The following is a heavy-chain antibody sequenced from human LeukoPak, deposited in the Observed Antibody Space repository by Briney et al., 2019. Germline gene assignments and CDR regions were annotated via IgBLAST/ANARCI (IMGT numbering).Heavy chain of an antibody. CDR2: ISSSGSII. D-gene: IGHD3-10*01. CDR1: GFTFSTYE. Sequence: GGSLTLSCAASGFTFSTYEMNWVRQTPGKGLEWVSYISSSGSIIFYADSVKGRFTISRDNAKSSLYLQMNSLRGEDTAVYYCARVRVGGYYFDYWGQGTLVTVSS. J-gene: IGHJ4*02. V-gene: IGHV3-48*03. CDR3: ARVRVGGYYFDY.